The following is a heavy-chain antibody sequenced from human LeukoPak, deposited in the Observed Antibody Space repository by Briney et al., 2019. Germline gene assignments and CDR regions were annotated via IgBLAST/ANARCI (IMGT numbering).Heavy chain of an antibody. CDR3: ARAYGYGDYGSDHGMDV. J-gene: IGHJ6*02. D-gene: IGHD4-17*01. CDR1: GGSISSSSYY. V-gene: IGHV4-39*07. Sequence: SETLFLTCTVSGGSISSSSYYWGWIRQPPGKGLEWIGSIYYSGSTYYNPSLKSRVTISVDTSKNQFSLKLSSVTAADTAVYYCARAYGYGDYGSDHGMDVWGQGTTVTVSS. CDR2: IYYSGST.